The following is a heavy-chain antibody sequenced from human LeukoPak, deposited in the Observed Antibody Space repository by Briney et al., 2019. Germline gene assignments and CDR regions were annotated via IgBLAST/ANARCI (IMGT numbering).Heavy chain of an antibody. J-gene: IGHJ3*02. CDR2: IYSGGST. V-gene: IGHV3-66*01. D-gene: IGHD2-21*02. Sequence: PGGSLGLSCAASGFTVSSNYMSWVRQAPGKGLEWVSVIYSGGSTYYADSVKGRFTISRDNSKNTLYLQMNSLRAEDTAVYYCARAPQYCGGDCYSDDAFDIWGQGTMVTVSS. CDR3: ARAPQYCGGDCYSDDAFDI. CDR1: GFTVSSNY.